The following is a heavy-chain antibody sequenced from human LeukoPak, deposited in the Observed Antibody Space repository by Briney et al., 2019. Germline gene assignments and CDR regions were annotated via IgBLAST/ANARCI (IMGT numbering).Heavy chain of an antibody. Sequence: GASVKVSCKASGDIFTNYGIHWVRQAPGQRLECMGWINAANGNIKYSQNFQGRVTFTADTSASTVYMEFDSLRSEGTAVYYCARDGGGIYGTTLLDYWGQGTLVTVSS. CDR3: ARDGGGIYGTTLLDY. CDR1: GDIFTNYG. D-gene: IGHD1/OR15-1a*01. J-gene: IGHJ4*02. CDR2: INAANGNI. V-gene: IGHV1-3*01.